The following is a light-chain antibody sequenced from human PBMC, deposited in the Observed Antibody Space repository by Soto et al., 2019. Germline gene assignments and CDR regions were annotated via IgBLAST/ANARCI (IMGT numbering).Light chain of an antibody. Sequence: DIPLTQSPSFLSASVGDRVTITCRASQGISSYLAWYQQKPGKAPKLLIYAASTLQSGVPSRFSRSGSGTEFPLTINSLQPEDFSTYSCKQLNSYPLFGTGAKVEI. CDR1: QGISSY. CDR3: KQLNSYPL. J-gene: IGKJ3*01. V-gene: IGKV1-9*01. CDR2: AAS.